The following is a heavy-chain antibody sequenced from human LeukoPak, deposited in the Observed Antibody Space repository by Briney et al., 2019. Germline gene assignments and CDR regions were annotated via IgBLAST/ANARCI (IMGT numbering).Heavy chain of an antibody. CDR2: IIPIFGTA. D-gene: IGHD2-15*01. CDR1: GGTFSSYA. Sequence: ASVKVSCKASGGTFSSYAISWVRQAPGQGLEWMGGIIPIFGTANYAQKFQGRVTITADKSTSTAYVELSSLRSEDTAVYYCAREAVVAATPYYFDYWGQGTLVTVSS. CDR3: AREAVVAATPYYFDY. J-gene: IGHJ4*02. V-gene: IGHV1-69*06.